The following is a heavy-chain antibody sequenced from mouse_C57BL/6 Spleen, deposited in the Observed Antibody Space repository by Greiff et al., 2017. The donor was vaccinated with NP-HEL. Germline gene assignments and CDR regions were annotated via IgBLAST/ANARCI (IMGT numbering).Heavy chain of an antibody. CDR1: GYTFTSYG. CDR2: IYPRSGNT. CDR3: ARKKGTTPYAMDY. V-gene: IGHV1-81*01. Sequence: QVQLQQSGAELARPGASVKLSCKASGYTFTSYGISWVKQRTGQGLEWIGEIYPRSGNTYYNEKFKGKATLTADKSSSTAYMALRSLTSEDSAVYFCARKKGTTPYAMDYWGQGTSVTVSS. J-gene: IGHJ4*01. D-gene: IGHD1-1*01.